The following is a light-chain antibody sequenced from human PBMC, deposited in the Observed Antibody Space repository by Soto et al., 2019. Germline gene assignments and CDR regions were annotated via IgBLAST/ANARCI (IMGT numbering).Light chain of an antibody. V-gene: IGLV2-14*03. CDR1: SHDVGHSNY. CDR3: SSYTTTSVV. Sequence: QSALTQPASVSGSPGQSITISCTETSHDVGHSNYVSWYQHHPGKAPQLIIYDVSNRPSGVSNRFSGSKSGNTASLTISGLQAEDEADYFCSSYTTTSVVFGGGTKLTVL. CDR2: DVS. J-gene: IGLJ3*02.